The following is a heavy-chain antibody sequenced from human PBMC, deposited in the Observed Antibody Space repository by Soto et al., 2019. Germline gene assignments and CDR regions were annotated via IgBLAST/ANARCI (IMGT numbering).Heavy chain of an antibody. D-gene: IGHD3-10*01. CDR2: IYYSGST. CDR3: ARKRLGELPTYNWFDP. V-gene: IGHV4-31*03. CDR1: GGSISSGGYY. J-gene: IGHJ5*02. Sequence: QVQLQESGPGLVKPSQTLSLTCTVSGGSISSGGYYWSWIRQHPGKGLEWIGYIYYSGSTYYNPSLKSRVTISVDTSKNQFSLKLSSVTAADTAVYYCARKRLGELPTYNWFDPWGQGTLVTVSS.